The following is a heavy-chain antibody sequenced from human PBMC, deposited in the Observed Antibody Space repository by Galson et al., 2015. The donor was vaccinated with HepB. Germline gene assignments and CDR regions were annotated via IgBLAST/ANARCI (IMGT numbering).Heavy chain of an antibody. CDR3: AKDRGYGSGTYRGRFDP. D-gene: IGHD3-10*01. Sequence: SLRLSCAASGISFTSFAMHWVRQVPGGGLEWVAVISYDERNQYYAESVKGRFTISRDNSNSTLYLQMNSLRVEDTAVYYCAKDRGYGSGTYRGRFDPWGQGTLVIVS. J-gene: IGHJ5*02. V-gene: IGHV3-30*04. CDR1: GISFTSFA. CDR2: ISYDERNQ.